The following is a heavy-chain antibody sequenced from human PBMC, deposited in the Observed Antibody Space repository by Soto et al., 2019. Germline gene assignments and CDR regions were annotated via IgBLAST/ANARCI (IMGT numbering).Heavy chain of an antibody. V-gene: IGHV3-21*01. D-gene: IGHD5-18*01. CDR1: GFTFSSYS. J-gene: IGHJ6*02. Sequence: PGGSLRLSCAASGFTFSSYSMNWVRQAPGKGLEWVSSISSSSSYIYYADSVKGRFTISRDNAKNSLYLQMNSLRAEDTAVYYCARDGYSYGSYVSGYYGMDVWGQGTTVTVSS. CDR2: ISSSSSYI. CDR3: ARDGYSYGSYVSGYYGMDV.